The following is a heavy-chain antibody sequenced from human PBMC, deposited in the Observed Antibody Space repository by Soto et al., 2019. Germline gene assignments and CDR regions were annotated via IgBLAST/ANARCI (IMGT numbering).Heavy chain of an antibody. CDR1: GYTFITSYY. Sequence: ASVKVSCKASGYTFITSYYTHWVRQAPGQGLEWMGIINPTGTMTKYSERFQGRLTMTRDTSTSTDYMELSTLTSEDTAVYFCARDTGYDYDGFDIWGQGTMVTVSS. CDR2: INPTGTMT. CDR3: ARDTGYDYDGFDI. D-gene: IGHD5-12*01. V-gene: IGHV1-46*01. J-gene: IGHJ3*02.